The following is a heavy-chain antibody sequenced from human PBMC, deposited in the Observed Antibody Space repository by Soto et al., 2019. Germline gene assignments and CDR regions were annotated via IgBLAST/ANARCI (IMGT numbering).Heavy chain of an antibody. J-gene: IGHJ4*02. CDR1: GFTFSGYS. V-gene: IGHV3-33*01. D-gene: IGHD6-19*01. CDR3: ARRFSSGWYADY. CDR2: IWYDGSNE. Sequence: QVQLVESGGGVVQPGRSLRLSCAASGFTFSGYSMHWVRQAPGKGLEWVAVIWYDGSNENYADTVKGRFTISRDNSKNTLYLQMNSLRDEDTAVYYCARRFSSGWYADYWGQGTLVTVSS.